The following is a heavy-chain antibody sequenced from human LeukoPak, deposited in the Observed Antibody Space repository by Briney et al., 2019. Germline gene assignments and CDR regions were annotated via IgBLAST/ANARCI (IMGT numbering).Heavy chain of an antibody. CDR3: AKHSSGWYNDAFDK. CDR2: ISGSGGSK. Sequence: GGSLRLSCAASGFTFRSHAMSWVGQAPGKGLEGVSGISGSGGSKQYTDSGKGRLTISRDNSKTTLNLQMNSLRAEDTAVYYCAKHSSGWYNDAFDKWGQGTMVTVSS. V-gene: IGHV3-23*01. D-gene: IGHD6-19*01. J-gene: IGHJ3*02. CDR1: GFTFRSHA.